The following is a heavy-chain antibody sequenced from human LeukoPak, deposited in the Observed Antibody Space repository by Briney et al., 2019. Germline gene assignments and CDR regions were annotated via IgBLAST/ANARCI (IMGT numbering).Heavy chain of an antibody. CDR2: IKRDGSEK. Sequence: GGSLRLSCAASGFTFSNYAMSWVRQAPGKGPEWVANIKRDGSEKYYVDFLKGRFTISRDNAKNSLYLQMNSLRAEDTAVYYCARDYCTTTNCHNAFDVWGQGTRVTVSS. V-gene: IGHV3-7*01. J-gene: IGHJ3*01. CDR3: ARDYCTTTNCHNAFDV. CDR1: GFTFSNYA. D-gene: IGHD2-2*02.